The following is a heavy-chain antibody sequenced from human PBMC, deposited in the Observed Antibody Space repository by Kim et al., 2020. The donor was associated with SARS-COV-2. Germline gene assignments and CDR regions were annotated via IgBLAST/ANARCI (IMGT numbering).Heavy chain of an antibody. CDR2: INQSGSKK. V-gene: IGHV3-7*01. Sequence: GGSLRLSCAASGFTFSSYWMNWVRQAPGKGLEWVANINQSGSKKYYVDSVKGRFTISRDNAKNSLYLQMNSLRVEDTAVYFCARFPSSTRYGLKGTYHSYYGTAVWGQGTTVTVYS. D-gene: IGHD6-13*01. CDR3: ARFPSSTRYGLKGTYHSYYGTAV. CDR1: GFTFSSYW. J-gene: IGHJ6*02.